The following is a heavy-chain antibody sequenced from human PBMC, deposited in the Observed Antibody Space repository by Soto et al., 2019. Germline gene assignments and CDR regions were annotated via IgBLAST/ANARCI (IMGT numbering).Heavy chain of an antibody. J-gene: IGHJ6*02. CDR3: ARGTVVPAAIQGYYYYGMDV. V-gene: IGHV5-10-1*01. Sequence: GESLKISCXGSGYSFTSYWISWVRQMPGKGLEWMGRIDPSDSYTNYSPSFQGHVTISADKSISTAYLQWSSLKASDTAMYYCARGTVVPAAIQGYYYYGMDVWGQGTTVTVSS. CDR2: IDPSDSYT. CDR1: GYSFTSYW. D-gene: IGHD2-2*02.